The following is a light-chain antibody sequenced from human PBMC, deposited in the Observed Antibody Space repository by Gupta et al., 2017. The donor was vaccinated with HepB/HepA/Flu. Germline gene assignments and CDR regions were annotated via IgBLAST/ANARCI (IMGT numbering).Light chain of an antibody. Sequence: QYVLTQPPSVSPAPGQKVTISCSGSSSKIGNNYVSWYQQLPGTAPKVLISENNKRPSGIPDRFSGSKSGTSATVGITGLQTGDEADYYCGTWDSSMSVVVFGGGTKVTVL. CDR2: ENN. CDR3: GTWDSSMSVVV. J-gene: IGLJ2*01. V-gene: IGLV1-51*02. CDR1: SSKIGNNY.